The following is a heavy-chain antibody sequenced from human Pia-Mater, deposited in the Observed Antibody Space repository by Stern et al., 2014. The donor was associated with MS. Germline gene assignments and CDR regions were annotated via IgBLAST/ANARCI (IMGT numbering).Heavy chain of an antibody. CDR2: IYYSGST. CDR1: GGSISSGGYY. D-gene: IGHD4-17*01. J-gene: IGHJ4*02. CDR3: ARAPDYGAYVDY. V-gene: IGHV4-31*03. Sequence: QVQLGQSGPGLVKPSQTLSLTCTVSGGSISSGGYYWSWIRQHPGKGLEXIAYIYYSGSTYYNPSLKSRVTISVDTSKNQFSLKLSSVTAADTAVYYCARAPDYGAYVDYWGQGTLVTVSS.